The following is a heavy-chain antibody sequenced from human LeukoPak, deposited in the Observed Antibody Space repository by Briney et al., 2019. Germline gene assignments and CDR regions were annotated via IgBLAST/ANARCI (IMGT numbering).Heavy chain of an antibody. V-gene: IGHV4-34*01. CDR2: INRSGST. J-gene: IGHJ4*02. CDR3: ARGYSVAGTDTFDY. D-gene: IGHD6-19*01. Sequence: PSETLSLTCAVYGGSFSGYYWSWIRQPPGKGLEWIGEINRSGSTNYNPSLKSRVTISVDTSKNQFSLKLSSVTAADTAVYYCARGYSVAGTDTFDYWGQGTLVTVSS. CDR1: GGSFSGYY.